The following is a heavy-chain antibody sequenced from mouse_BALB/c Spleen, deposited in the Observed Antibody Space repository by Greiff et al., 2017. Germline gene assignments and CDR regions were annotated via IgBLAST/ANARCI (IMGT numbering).Heavy chain of an antibody. CDR2: IYPYNGDT. CDR3: ARGWITTVYAMDY. D-gene: IGHD2-4*01. Sequence: VQLKESGPELVKPGASVKMSCKASGYTFTDYYMQWVKQSHGKSLEWIGDIYPYNGDTFYNQKFKGKATLTVDKSSSTAYMQLNSLTSEDSAVYYYARGWITTVYAMDYWGQGTSVTVSS. J-gene: IGHJ4*01. CDR1: GYTFTDYY. V-gene: IGHV1-34*01.